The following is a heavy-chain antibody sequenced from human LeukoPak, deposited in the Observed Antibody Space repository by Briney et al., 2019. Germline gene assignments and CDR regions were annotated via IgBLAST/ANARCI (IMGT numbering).Heavy chain of an antibody. CDR1: GYTFTSYG. J-gene: IGHJ4*02. Sequence: ASVKVSCKASGYTFTSYGISGVRQAPGQGLEWMGWISAYNGNTDYAQKLQGRVTMTTDTSTSTAYMELRSLRSDDTAVYYCARSLDMDYYDSSGYANWGQGTLVTVSS. CDR2: ISAYNGNT. D-gene: IGHD3-22*01. CDR3: ARSLDMDYYDSSGYAN. V-gene: IGHV1-18*01.